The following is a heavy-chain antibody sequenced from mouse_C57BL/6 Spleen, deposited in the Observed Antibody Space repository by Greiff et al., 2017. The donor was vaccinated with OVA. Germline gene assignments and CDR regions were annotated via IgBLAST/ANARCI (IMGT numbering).Heavy chain of an antibody. CDR1: GYSITSGYY. J-gene: IGHJ3*01. V-gene: IGHV3-6*01. Sequence: VQLKESGPGLVKPSQSLSLTCSVTGYSITSGYYWNWIRQFPGNKLEWMGYISYDGSNNYNPSLKNRISITRDTSKNQFFLKLNSVTTEDTATYYCAGGPSWFAYWGQGTLVTVSA. CDR3: AGGPSWFAY. CDR2: ISYDGSN.